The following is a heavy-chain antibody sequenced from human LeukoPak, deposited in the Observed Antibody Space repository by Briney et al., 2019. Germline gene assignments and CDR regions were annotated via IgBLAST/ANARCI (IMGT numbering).Heavy chain of an antibody. CDR2: IYPGDSDT. J-gene: IGHJ4*02. CDR3: ARHHEPPTYYTDY. Sequence: GDSLKISCQASGYRFTTDWIGRVRQVPGKGLEWMGMIYPGDSDTRYSPSFQGQVTISADTSINTAFLQWSSLKASDTAMYFCARHHEPPTYYTDYWGQGTLVTVSS. CDR1: GYRFTTDW. V-gene: IGHV5-51*01.